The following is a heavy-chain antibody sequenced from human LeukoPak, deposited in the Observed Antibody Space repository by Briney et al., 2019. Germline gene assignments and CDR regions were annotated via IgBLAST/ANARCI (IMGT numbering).Heavy chain of an antibody. CDR1: GFTFSSYA. D-gene: IGHD6-19*01. Sequence: PGGSLRLSCAASGFTFSSYAMSWVRQAPRKGLEWVSAISGSGGSTYYADSVKGRFTISRDNSKNTLYLQMNSLRAEDTAVYYCAKDRRIAVAGTTFDYWGQGTLVTVSS. CDR3: AKDRRIAVAGTTFDY. J-gene: IGHJ4*02. CDR2: ISGSGGST. V-gene: IGHV3-23*01.